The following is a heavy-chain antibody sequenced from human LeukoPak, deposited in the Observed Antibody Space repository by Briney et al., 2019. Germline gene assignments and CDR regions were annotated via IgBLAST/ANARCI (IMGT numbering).Heavy chain of an antibody. D-gene: IGHD1/OR15-1a*01. CDR1: GFTFSSFW. J-gene: IGHJ4*02. Sequence: GGSLRLSCAASGFTFSSFWMAWVRQASGKGLEWVASIKFDESERHHVDSVKGRFTISRDNAKNSLYLQMNSLRAEDTAVYFCTRVTTNGYFEYWGQGTLVTVSS. V-gene: IGHV3-7*04. CDR3: TRVTTNGYFEY. CDR2: IKFDESER.